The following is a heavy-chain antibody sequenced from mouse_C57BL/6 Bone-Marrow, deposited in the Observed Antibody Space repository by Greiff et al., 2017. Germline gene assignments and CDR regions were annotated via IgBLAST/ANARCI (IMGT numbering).Heavy chain of an antibody. Sequence: EVMLVESGGGLVQPGGSMKLSCAASGFTFTDSWMDWVRQPPEKGLEWVADIRTKANNHTTYYADSVKGRFTISRDHSKSSVYLQLNSLRAEYTGIYCGAGRGYYGGRLYFDYWGQGTTLTVSS. CDR3: AGRGYYGGRLYFDY. CDR1: GFTFTDSW. V-gene: IGHV6-6*01. D-gene: IGHD1-1*01. J-gene: IGHJ2*01. CDR2: IRTKANNHTT.